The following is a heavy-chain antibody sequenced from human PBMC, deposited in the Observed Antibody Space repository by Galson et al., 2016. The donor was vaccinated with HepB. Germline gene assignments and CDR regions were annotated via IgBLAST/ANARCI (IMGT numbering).Heavy chain of an antibody. J-gene: IGHJ4*02. CDR2: IYPGDSET. CDR3: ARRRYYGSGSYYSGLAY. V-gene: IGHV5-51*01. CDR1: GYDFINYW. Sequence: QSGAEVKKPGESLRISCKGSGYDFINYWIVWVRQMPGKGLEWVGAIYPGDSETTYSRSFQGQVIISADKSINTAFLQWSSLKASDTAMYYCARRRYYGSGSYYSGLAYWGQGTRVTVSS. D-gene: IGHD3-10*01.